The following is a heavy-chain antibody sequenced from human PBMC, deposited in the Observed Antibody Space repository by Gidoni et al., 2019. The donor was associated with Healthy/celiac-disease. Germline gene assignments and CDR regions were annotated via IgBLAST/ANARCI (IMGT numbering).Heavy chain of an antibody. J-gene: IGHJ5*02. CDR3: ARMDVVVPAATSGEAARLDP. D-gene: IGHD2-2*01. CDR2: INHSGST. V-gene: IGHV4-34*01. Sequence: QVQLQQWGAGLLTPSETLSLTCAVYGGSFSGYYWSWIRQPPGKGLEWIGEINHSGSTNYNPSLKSRVTISVDTSKNQFSLKLSSVTAADTAVYYCARMDVVVPAATSGEAARLDPWGQGTLVTVSS. CDR1: GGSFSGYY.